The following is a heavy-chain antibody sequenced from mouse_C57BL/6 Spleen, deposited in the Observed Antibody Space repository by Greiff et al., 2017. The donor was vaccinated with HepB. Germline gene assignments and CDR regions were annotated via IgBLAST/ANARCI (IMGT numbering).Heavy chain of an antibody. CDR3: ARRRAYGNAVYY. Sequence: VQLQQSGAELVRPGSSVKLSCKASGYTFTSYWMHWVKQRPIQGLEWIGNIDPSDSETHYNQKFKDKATLTVDKSSSTAYMQLSSLTSEDAAVYCFARRRAYGNAVYYWGQGTTLTVAS. V-gene: IGHV1-52*01. J-gene: IGHJ2*01. CDR1: GYTFTSYW. CDR2: IDPSDSET. D-gene: IGHD2-10*02.